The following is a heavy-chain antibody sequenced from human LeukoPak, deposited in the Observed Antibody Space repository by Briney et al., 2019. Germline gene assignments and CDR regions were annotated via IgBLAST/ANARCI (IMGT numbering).Heavy chain of an antibody. Sequence: ASVKVSCKVSGYTLTDFSMHWVRQAPGKGLEWMGGFDPEDGETIYAQKFHGRVTMTTDTSTNTAYMEVRSLRSDDTAVYYCAREAPVAAGSDAFDIWGQGTMVTVSS. CDR3: AREAPVAAGSDAFDI. V-gene: IGHV1-24*01. D-gene: IGHD6-19*01. CDR2: FDPEDGET. J-gene: IGHJ3*02. CDR1: GYTLTDFS.